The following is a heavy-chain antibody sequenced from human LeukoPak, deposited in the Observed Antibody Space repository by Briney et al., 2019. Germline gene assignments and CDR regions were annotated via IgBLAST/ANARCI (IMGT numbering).Heavy chain of an antibody. CDR3: AKDESRQLGGYYDSSGYFP. V-gene: IGHV3-30-3*01. D-gene: IGHD3-22*01. J-gene: IGHJ5*02. Sequence: GGSLRLSCAASGFTFSSYAMHWVRQAPGKGLEWVAVISYDGSNKYYADSVKGRFTISRDNSKNTLYLQMNSLRAEDTAVYYCAKDESRQLGGYYDSSGYFPWGQGTLVTVSS. CDR1: GFTFSSYA. CDR2: ISYDGSNK.